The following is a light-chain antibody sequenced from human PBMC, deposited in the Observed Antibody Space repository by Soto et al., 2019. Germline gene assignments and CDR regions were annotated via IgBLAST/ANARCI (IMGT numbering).Light chain of an antibody. CDR2: DAS. V-gene: IGKV3-11*01. CDR3: QQRSTWPWT. Sequence: EIVLTQSPATLSLSPGERATLSCRASQSVSRHLAWYQQKPGQAPRLLIYDASNRATGIPARFSGSGSGTDFTLTISSLEPEDFAVYYCQQRSTWPWTFGQGTKVDIK. J-gene: IGKJ1*01. CDR1: QSVSRH.